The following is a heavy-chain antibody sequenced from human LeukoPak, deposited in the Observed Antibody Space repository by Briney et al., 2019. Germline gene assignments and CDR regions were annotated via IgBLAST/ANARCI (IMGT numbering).Heavy chain of an antibody. CDR3: ARDVGGTMIGVARFDP. Sequence: ASVKVSCKASGYTFTSYYMHWVRQAPGQGLEWMGIINPSGGSTSYAQKFQGRVTMTRDTSTSTVYMELSSLRSEDTAVYYCARDVGGTMIGVARFDPWGQGTLVTVSS. D-gene: IGHD3-22*01. CDR2: INPSGGST. J-gene: IGHJ5*02. V-gene: IGHV1-46*01. CDR1: GYTFTSYY.